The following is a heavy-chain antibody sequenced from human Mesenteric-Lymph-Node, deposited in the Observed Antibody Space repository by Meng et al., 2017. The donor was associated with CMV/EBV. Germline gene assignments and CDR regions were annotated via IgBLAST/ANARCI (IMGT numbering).Heavy chain of an antibody. V-gene: IGHV4-30-4*01. D-gene: IGHD3/OR15-3a*01. CDR1: SGSISDGDYY. Sequence: SETLSLTCTVSSGSISDGDYYWSWIRQPPGKTLEWIGYIYHSGNTYYNLSLKSRVTISVDTSKNHFSLRLNSMTATDTAVYFCARVPYRTGPYYVDSWGQGTLVTVSS. J-gene: IGHJ4*02. CDR3: ARVPYRTGPYYVDS. CDR2: IYHSGNT.